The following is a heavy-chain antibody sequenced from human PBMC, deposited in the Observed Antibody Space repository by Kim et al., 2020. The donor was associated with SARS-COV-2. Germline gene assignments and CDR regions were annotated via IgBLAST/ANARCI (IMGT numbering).Heavy chain of an antibody. Sequence: GGSLRLSCAASGFTFSSYAMHWVRQAPGKGLEWVAVISYEGSNKYYADSVKGRFTISRDNSKNTLYLQMNSLRAEDTAVYYCARVIGGSYLPNYFDYWGQGTLVTVSS. CDR2: ISYEGSNK. CDR1: GFTFSSYA. CDR3: ARVIGGSYLPNYFDY. V-gene: IGHV3-30-3*01. J-gene: IGHJ4*02. D-gene: IGHD1-26*01.